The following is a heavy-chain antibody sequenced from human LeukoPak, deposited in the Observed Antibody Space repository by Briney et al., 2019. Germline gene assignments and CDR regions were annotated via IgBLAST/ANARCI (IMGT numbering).Heavy chain of an antibody. J-gene: IGHJ5*02. Sequence: SETLPLTCTVSGGSISSYYWSWIRQPAGKGLEWIGRIYTSGSTNYNPSLKSRVTMSVDTSNNQFSLKLRSVTGADTAVYYCARVGSAWSEPWGQGALGTVSS. CDR3: ARVGSAWSEP. D-gene: IGHD1-26*01. V-gene: IGHV4-4*07. CDR1: GGSISSYY. CDR2: IYTSGST.